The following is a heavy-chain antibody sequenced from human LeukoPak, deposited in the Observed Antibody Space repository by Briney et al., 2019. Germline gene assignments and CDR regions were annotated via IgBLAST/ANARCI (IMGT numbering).Heavy chain of an antibody. CDR3: ARENWNYRSFDY. CDR1: GFTFSSYA. Sequence: GGSLRLSCAASGFTFSSYAMHWVRQAPGKGLEWVAVIWYDGSNKYYADSVKGRFTISRDNSKNTLYLQMNSLRAEDTAVYYCARENWNYRSFDYWGQGTLVTVSS. J-gene: IGHJ4*02. CDR2: IWYDGSNK. D-gene: IGHD1-7*01. V-gene: IGHV3-33*08.